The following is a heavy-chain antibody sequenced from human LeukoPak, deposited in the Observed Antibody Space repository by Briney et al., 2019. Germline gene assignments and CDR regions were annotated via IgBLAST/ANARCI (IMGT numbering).Heavy chain of an antibody. J-gene: IGHJ6*03. Sequence: GRSLRLSCAASGFHFNSYSMHWVRQAPGKGLEWVAVITYDASNKYYADSVKGRFTISRDNSKNTLYLQMNSLRAEDTAVYYCAKDYPGDSQKYYYYYYMDVWGKGTTVTVSS. D-gene: IGHD2-21*02. CDR3: AKDYPGDSQKYYYYYYMDV. CDR2: ITYDASNK. CDR1: GFHFNSYS. V-gene: IGHV3-30-3*01.